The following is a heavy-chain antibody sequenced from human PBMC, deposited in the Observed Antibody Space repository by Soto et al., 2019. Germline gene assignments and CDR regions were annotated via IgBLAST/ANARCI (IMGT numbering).Heavy chain of an antibody. Sequence: GGSLRLSCASSGFTFSSYSMNWVRQAPGKGLEWVSSISSSSSYIYYADSVKGRFTISRDNAKNSLYLQMNSLRAEDTAVYYCARVQSSGFWSGYGHSSIYGMDVWGQGTTVTVSS. CDR1: GFTFSSYS. V-gene: IGHV3-21*01. CDR3: ARVQSSGFWSGYGHSSIYGMDV. J-gene: IGHJ6*02. D-gene: IGHD3-3*01. CDR2: ISSSSSYI.